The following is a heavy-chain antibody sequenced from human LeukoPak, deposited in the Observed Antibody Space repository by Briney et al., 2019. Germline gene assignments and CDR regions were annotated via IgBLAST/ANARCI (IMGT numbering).Heavy chain of an antibody. D-gene: IGHD6-19*01. J-gene: IGHJ6*02. CDR2: VSATGGTT. CDR3: AKELRTGYGSVYNMDV. Sequence: SGGSLSLSCADSGFTFSSYVMSWIRQAPGKGLEWVSGVSATGGTTYYADSVRGRFTISRDNSMNTLYLQMNSLRGEDTAVYYSAKELRTGYGSVYNMDVWGQGTTVTVSS. V-gene: IGHV3-23*01. CDR1: GFTFSSYV.